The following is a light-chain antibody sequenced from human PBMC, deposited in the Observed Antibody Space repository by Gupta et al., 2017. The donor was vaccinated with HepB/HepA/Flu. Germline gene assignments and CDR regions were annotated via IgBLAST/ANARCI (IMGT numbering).Light chain of an antibody. CDR2: GVS. Sequence: EIVMTQSPATLSMSPGERATLSCRASQNINSNLAWYQQKPGQAPRLLIYGVSTRATGIPARFSGSGSGTEFTLTISSLQSEDFAVYYCQQSDKWPTWTFGPGTKVEIK. CDR1: QNINSN. V-gene: IGKV3-15*01. CDR3: QQSDKWPTWT. J-gene: IGKJ1*01.